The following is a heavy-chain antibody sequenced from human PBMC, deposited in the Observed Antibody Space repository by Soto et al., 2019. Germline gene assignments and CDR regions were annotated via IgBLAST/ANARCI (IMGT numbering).Heavy chain of an antibody. J-gene: IGHJ5*02. CDR1: GDSINSSNW. CDR2: IYHSGST. Sequence: QVQLQESGPGLVKPSGTLSLTCAVSGDSINSSNWWSWVRQPPGKGLEWIGEIYHSGSTNYNPSLKSRVTISVDTSKDQFSLKLSSVTAADTAVYYCARVWTTVTNWFDPWGQGTLVTVSS. V-gene: IGHV4-4*02. D-gene: IGHD4-17*01. CDR3: ARVWTTVTNWFDP.